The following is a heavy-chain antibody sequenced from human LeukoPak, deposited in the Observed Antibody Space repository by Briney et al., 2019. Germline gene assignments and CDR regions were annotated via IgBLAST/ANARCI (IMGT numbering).Heavy chain of an antibody. Sequence: ASVKVSCKASGYTFTGYYMHWVRQAPGQGLEWMGWINPNSGGTNYAQKFQGRVTMTRDTSISTAYMELSRLRSDDTAVYYCARENHPYYDPRCYMDVWGKGTTVTVSS. CDR1: GYTFTGYY. CDR2: INPNSGGT. CDR3: ARENHPYYDPRCYMDV. J-gene: IGHJ6*03. V-gene: IGHV1-2*02. D-gene: IGHD3-3*01.